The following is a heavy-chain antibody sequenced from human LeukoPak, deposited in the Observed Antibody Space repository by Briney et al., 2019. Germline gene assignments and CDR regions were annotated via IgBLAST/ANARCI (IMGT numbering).Heavy chain of an antibody. V-gene: IGHV3-7*01. J-gene: IGHJ4*02. Sequence: GGSLRLSCAASGFTFSTYWMSWVRQAPGKGLEWVANIKQDGSQEYYVDSVKGRFTISRDNAKNSLYLQMNSLRVEDTAVYYCVREEYGDHMWWWGQGTLVTVSS. CDR3: VREEYGDHMWW. CDR1: GFTFSTYW. CDR2: IKQDGSQE. D-gene: IGHD4-17*01.